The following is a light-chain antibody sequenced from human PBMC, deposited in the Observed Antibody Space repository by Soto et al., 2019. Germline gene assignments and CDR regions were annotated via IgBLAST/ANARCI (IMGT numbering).Light chain of an antibody. Sequence: QSALTQPPSASGSPGQSVTISCTGTSGDVGGYNYVSWYQQHPGKAPKLVIYEVSERPSGVPDRFSGSKSGNTASLTVSGLQAEDEAIYYCSSYAGSTVVFGGGTKVTVL. CDR1: SGDVGGYNY. CDR3: SSYAGSTVV. J-gene: IGLJ2*01. V-gene: IGLV2-8*01. CDR2: EVS.